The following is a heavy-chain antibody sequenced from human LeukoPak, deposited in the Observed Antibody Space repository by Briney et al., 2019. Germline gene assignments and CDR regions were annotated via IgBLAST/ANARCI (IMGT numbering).Heavy chain of an antibody. CDR3: AKDRNPSSSAGDYFDY. Sequence: GGSLRLSCTASGFTFNNYAMNWVRQAPGQGLEWVASISVSGTGKYYADSVKGRFTISRDNSKNTLYLQMHSLRAEDTAVYYCAKDRNPSSSAGDYFDYWGQGTLVTVSS. V-gene: IGHV3-23*01. CDR1: GFTFNNYA. J-gene: IGHJ4*02. CDR2: ISVSGTGK. D-gene: IGHD6-6*01.